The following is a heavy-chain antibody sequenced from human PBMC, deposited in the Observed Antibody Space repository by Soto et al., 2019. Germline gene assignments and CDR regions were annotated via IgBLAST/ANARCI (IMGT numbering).Heavy chain of an antibody. V-gene: IGHV3-23*01. CDR1: GFILNNYA. CDR2: IGGTDGDSDGVP. Sequence: VQLLESGGDLVQPGGSLRLSCVASGFILNNYAMSWVRQAPGKGLEWVSTIGGTDGDSDGVPWYEDSVKGRFTISRESSANTLFMQMDNLRAEDSALSSCVKRGRNWGAFDFWGQGTTVVVSS. CDR3: VKRGRNWGAFDF. D-gene: IGHD7-27*01. J-gene: IGHJ3*01.